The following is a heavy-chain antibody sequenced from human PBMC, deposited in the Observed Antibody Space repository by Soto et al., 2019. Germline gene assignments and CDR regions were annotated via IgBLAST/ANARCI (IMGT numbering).Heavy chain of an antibody. CDR1: GGSISSYY. J-gene: IGHJ6*03. CDR2: IYYSGST. D-gene: IGHD5-12*01. Sequence: PSETLSLTCTVSGGSISSYYWSWIRQPPGKGLEWIGYIYYSGSTNYNPSLKSRVTISVDTSKNQFSLKLSSVTAADTAVYYCARDKPPALPQGGGYDYYYYYYYMDVWGKGTTVTVSS. V-gene: IGHV4-59*01. CDR3: ARDKPPALPQGGGYDYYYYYYYMDV.